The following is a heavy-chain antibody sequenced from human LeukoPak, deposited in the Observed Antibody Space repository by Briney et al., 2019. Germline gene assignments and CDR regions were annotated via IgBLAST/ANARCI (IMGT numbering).Heavy chain of an antibody. CDR2: ISVNGNTT. Sequence: GGSLRLSCTASGFALGSFAMHWVRQGAGQSLEYISAISVNGNTTYYDTSVKGRFVISRDNSRNKLYLQMGRLRPEDTAMYFCVRGGASGIDYWGRGALVTVS. D-gene: IGHD1-26*01. J-gene: IGHJ4*02. CDR3: VRGGASGIDY. CDR1: GFALGSFA. V-gene: IGHV3-64*01.